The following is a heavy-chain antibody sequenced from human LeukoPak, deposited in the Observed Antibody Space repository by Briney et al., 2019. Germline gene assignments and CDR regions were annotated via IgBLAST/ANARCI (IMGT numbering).Heavy chain of an antibody. D-gene: IGHD4-17*01. CDR1: GYTFTGYY. J-gene: IGHJ4*02. CDR2: INPNSGGT. CDR3: ARDTSTVTTPYFDY. V-gene: IGHV1-2*02. Sequence: GASVKVSCKASGYTFTGYYMHWVRQAPGQGLEWMGWINPNSGGTNYAQKFQGRVTMTRDTSITTAYMELSRLISDDTAVYYCARDTSTVTTPYFDYWGQGTLVTVSS.